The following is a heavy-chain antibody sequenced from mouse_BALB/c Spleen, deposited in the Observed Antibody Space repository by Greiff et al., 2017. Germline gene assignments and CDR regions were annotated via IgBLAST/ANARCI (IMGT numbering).Heavy chain of an antibody. CDR1: GYTFTNYW. J-gene: IGHJ1*01. D-gene: IGHD1-1*01. CDR3: AREEYYYGSSWYFDV. Sequence: VQLQQSGPELVKPGASVKISCKASGYTFTNYWLGWVKQRPGHGLEWIGDIYPGGGYTNYNEKFKGKATLTADTSSSTAYMQLSSLTSEDSAVYFCAREEYYYGSSWYFDVWGAGTTVTVSS. V-gene: IGHV1-63*02. CDR2: IYPGGGYT.